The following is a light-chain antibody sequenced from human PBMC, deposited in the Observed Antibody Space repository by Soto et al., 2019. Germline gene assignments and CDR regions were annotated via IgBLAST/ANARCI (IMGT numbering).Light chain of an antibody. CDR1: ETVNNNF. CDR2: AAS. Sequence: DIVLTQSPGTLSLSPGERATLSCRASETVNNNFLGWYQQKPGQAPRLLIFAASRRATGIPDRFSGSGSGTDFTLTLRRLEPEDFGVYYCQQYGSSPPYTLGQGTKLEIK. V-gene: IGKV3-20*01. J-gene: IGKJ2*01. CDR3: QQYGSSPPYT.